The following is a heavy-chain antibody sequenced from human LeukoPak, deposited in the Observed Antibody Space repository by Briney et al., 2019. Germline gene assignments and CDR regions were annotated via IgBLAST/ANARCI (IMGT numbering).Heavy chain of an antibody. Sequence: SQTLSLTCTVSGGSISSGDYYWSWIRQPPGKGLEWIGYIYYSGSTNYNPSLKSRLTISVDTSKNQCSLKVRSVTAADTAVYYCAREAREGHVFDIWGQGTTVTVSS. V-gene: IGHV4-30-4*01. CDR3: AREAREGHVFDI. CDR2: IYYSGST. D-gene: IGHD5-24*01. CDR1: GGSISSGDYY. J-gene: IGHJ3*02.